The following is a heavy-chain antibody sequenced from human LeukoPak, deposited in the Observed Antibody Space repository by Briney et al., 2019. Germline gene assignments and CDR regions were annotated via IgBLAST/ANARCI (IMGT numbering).Heavy chain of an antibody. CDR1: GFTFSSYA. CDR2: ISGSGGST. J-gene: IGHJ6*02. D-gene: IGHD2-15*01. V-gene: IGHV3-23*01. Sequence: PGRSLRLSCAASGFTFSSYAMSWVRQAPGKGLEWVSAISGSGGSTYYADSVKGRFTISRDNSKNTLYLQMNSLRAEDTAVYYCARVLSVAATRSLPYYYYYGMDVWGQGTTVTVSS. CDR3: ARVLSVAATRSLPYYYYYGMDV.